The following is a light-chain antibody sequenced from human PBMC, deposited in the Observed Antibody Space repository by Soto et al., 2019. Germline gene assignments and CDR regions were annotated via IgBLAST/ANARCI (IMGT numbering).Light chain of an antibody. Sequence: DIQMTQSPSSLSASVGDRVTITCQASQDISNYLNWYQQKPGKAPKLLIYDASNLETGVPSRFSGSGSATDFTFTISSLQPGDIATYYCQQYDSLPYTFGQGTKLEIK. J-gene: IGKJ2*01. CDR2: DAS. CDR3: QQYDSLPYT. CDR1: QDISNY. V-gene: IGKV1-33*01.